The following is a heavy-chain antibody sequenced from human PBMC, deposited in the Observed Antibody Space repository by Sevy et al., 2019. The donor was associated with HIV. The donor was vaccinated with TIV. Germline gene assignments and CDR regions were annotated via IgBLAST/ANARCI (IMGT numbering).Heavy chain of an antibody. CDR3: AKGMGAGVNDAFDI. V-gene: IGHV3-30*18. CDR1: GFTFSSYG. Sequence: GGSLRLSCSASGFTFSSYGMHWVRQAPGKGLEWVAVISYDGSNKHYADYVKGRLTISRDNSKNTLYLQLNSLRTEDTAVYYCAKGMGAGVNDAFDIWGQGTMVTVSS. CDR2: ISYDGSNK. D-gene: IGHD3-10*01. J-gene: IGHJ3*02.